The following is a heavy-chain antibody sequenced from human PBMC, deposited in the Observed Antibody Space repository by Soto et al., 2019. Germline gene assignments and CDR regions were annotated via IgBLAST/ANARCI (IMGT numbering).Heavy chain of an antibody. CDR3: ARTIVVVPATIVDFFDY. J-gene: IGHJ4*02. CDR1: GYTFTNYG. V-gene: IGHV1-18*04. Sequence: QVQLVQSGTEVKKPGASVKVSCKASGYTFTNYGISWVRQAPGQGLEWMGWISADNGNTNYAQKFRGRVTMTTDTSTNTAYMDLRSLRSDDTAVYYCARTIVVVPATIVDFFDYWGQGTLVTVSS. D-gene: IGHD2-2*02. CDR2: ISADNGNT.